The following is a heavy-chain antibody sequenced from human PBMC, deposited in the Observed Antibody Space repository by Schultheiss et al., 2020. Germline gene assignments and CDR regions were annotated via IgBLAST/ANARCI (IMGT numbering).Heavy chain of an antibody. V-gene: IGHV3-7*03. J-gene: IGHJ4*02. D-gene: IGHD2-21*02. CDR1: GFTFSSYW. CDR3: ASWSTPYCGGDCYSGLVDY. CDR2: IKQDGSEK. Sequence: GESLKISCAASGFTFSSYWMSWVRQAPGKGLEWVANIKQDGSEKYYADSVKGRFTISRDNSKNTLYLQMNSLRAEDTAVYYCASWSTPYCGGDCYSGLVDYWGQGTLVTV.